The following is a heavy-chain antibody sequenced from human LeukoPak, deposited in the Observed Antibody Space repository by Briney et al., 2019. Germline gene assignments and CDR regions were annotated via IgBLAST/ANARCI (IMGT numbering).Heavy chain of an antibody. Sequence: SETLSLTCTVSGGSINNYYWSWIRQPPGKGLEWIGFIYYTGTTNYNPSLKSRVTISVDTSKNQFSLKLSSVTAADTAVYYCARLRALYSSGWYREELDYWGQGTLVTVSS. D-gene: IGHD6-19*01. J-gene: IGHJ4*02. V-gene: IGHV4-59*08. CDR2: IYYTGTT. CDR1: GGSINNYY. CDR3: ARLRALYSSGWYREELDY.